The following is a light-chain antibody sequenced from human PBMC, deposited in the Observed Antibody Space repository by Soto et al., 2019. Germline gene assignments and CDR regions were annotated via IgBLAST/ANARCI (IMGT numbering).Light chain of an antibody. CDR2: LEGSGSY. V-gene: IGLV4-60*02. J-gene: IGLJ3*02. CDR3: EPWDSNTHGV. Sequence: QSVLTQSSSASASLGSSVKLTCTRNSGHSSYIIEWHQQQPGDAPRYLMKLEGSGSYNKGSGVPGRFSGSSSGADRYLTISSLQFEDEADYCCEPWDSNTHGVFGRGTKLSVL. CDR1: SGHSSYI.